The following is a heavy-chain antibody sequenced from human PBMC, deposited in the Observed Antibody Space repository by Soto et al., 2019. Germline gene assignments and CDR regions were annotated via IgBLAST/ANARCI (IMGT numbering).Heavy chain of an antibody. CDR3: AKGMVRGATFTSFDY. V-gene: IGHV3-30*18. J-gene: IGHJ4*02. D-gene: IGHD3-10*01. CDR2: ISYDGNNK. CDR1: GFTFSYYG. Sequence: VQLVESGGGVVQPGRSLRLSCAASGFTFSYYGMHWVRQAPGKGLEWVAVISYDGNNKYYADSVQGRFTISRDNSKNTLYLQRNSLSAEDTAVYYCAKGMVRGATFTSFDYWGQGTLVTVSS.